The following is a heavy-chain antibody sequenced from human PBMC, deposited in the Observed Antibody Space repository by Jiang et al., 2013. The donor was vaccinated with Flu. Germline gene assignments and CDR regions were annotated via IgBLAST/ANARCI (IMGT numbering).Heavy chain of an antibody. V-gene: IGHV3-23*01. CDR2: IRAGAGTT. J-gene: IGHJ4*02. Sequence: QLLESGGDLIQPGGSLRLSCAASGFTLSSYAMGWVRQAPGKGLEWVSTIRAGAGTTHYAHSVKGRFTISRDSSKNTLYLQMDSLRAEDTAVYYCATQNFDHWGQGTLVTVSS. CDR1: GFTLSSYA. CDR3: ATQNFDH.